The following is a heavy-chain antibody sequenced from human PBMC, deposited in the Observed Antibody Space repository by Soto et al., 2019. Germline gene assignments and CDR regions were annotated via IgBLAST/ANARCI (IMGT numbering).Heavy chain of an antibody. CDR2: ISYDGSNK. CDR1: GFTFSSYG. CDR3: AKGRRLLRYFDADAFDI. V-gene: IGHV3-30*18. D-gene: IGHD3-9*01. J-gene: IGHJ3*02. Sequence: GGSLRLSCAASGFTFSSYGMHWVRQAPGKGLEWVAVISYDGSNKYYADSVRGRSTISRDNSKNTLYLQMNSLRAEDTAVYYCAKGRRLLRYFDADAFDIWGQGTMVTVSS.